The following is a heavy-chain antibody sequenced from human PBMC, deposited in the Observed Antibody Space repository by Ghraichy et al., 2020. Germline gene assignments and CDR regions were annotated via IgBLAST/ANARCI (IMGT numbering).Heavy chain of an antibody. J-gene: IGHJ6*02. Sequence: SETLSLTCAISGDSVSSNSATWYWIRQSPSRGLEWLGRTYYRSNYYNDYAVSVKGRITISPDTSKNQFSLHLNSVTPEDTAVHSWARDLKPPGDHSLYSYYYGLDVGGQGTTVTVSS. CDR3: ARDLKPPGDHSLYSYYYGLDV. D-gene: IGHD4-17*01. V-gene: IGHV6-1*01. CDR2: TYYRSNYYN. CDR1: GDSVSSNSAT.